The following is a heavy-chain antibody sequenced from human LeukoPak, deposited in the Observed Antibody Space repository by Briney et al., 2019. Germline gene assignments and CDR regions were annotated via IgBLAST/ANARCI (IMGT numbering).Heavy chain of an antibody. D-gene: IGHD4-17*01. J-gene: IGHJ4*02. CDR3: ARALSTVTERRGYYFDY. CDR1: GGSFSGYY. Sequence: SETLSLTCAVYGGSFSGYYWSWIRQPPGKGLEWIGEINHSGSTNYNPSLKSRVTISVDTSKNQFSLKLSSVTAAGTAVYYCARALSTVTERRGYYFDYWGQGTLVTVSS. V-gene: IGHV4-34*01. CDR2: INHSGST.